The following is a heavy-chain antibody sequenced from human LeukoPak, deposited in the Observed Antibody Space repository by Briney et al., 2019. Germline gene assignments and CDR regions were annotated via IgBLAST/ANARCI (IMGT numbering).Heavy chain of an antibody. CDR3: AKRIVGATHAFDI. CDR2: ISGSGGST. V-gene: IGHV3-23*01. Sequence: GGSLRLSCAASGFTFSSYAMSWVRQAPGKGLEWVSAISGSGGSTYYADSVKGRFTISRDNAKNTLYLQMNSLRAEDTAVYYCAKRIVGATHAFDIWGQGTMVTVSS. D-gene: IGHD1-26*01. J-gene: IGHJ3*02. CDR1: GFTFSSYA.